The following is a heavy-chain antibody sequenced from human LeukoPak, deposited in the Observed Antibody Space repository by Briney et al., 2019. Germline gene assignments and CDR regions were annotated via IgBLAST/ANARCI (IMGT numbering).Heavy chain of an antibody. D-gene: IGHD2-15*01. CDR1: GFTFSSYD. CDR3: AGGGGGNCYRTLRCGFDI. V-gene: IGHV3-13*01. Sequence: GGSLRLSCVASGFTFSSYDMHWVRQVPGKGLEWVSSIGTLGDTYYPDSVKGRFTISRENAKKSLYLEMNSLRAGDTAVYFCAGGGGGNCYRTLRCGFDIWGQGTMVTVSS. J-gene: IGHJ3*02. CDR2: IGTLGDT.